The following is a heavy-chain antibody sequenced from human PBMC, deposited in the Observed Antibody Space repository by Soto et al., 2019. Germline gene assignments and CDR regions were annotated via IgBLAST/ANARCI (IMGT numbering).Heavy chain of an antibody. D-gene: IGHD3-16*01. Sequence: TSETLSLTCTVSGGSISSGDYYWSWIRQPPGKGLEWIGYIYYSGSTYYNPSLKSRVTISVDTSKNQFSLKLSSVTAADTAVYYGARSREGGLLHYWGQGTRVSVSS. CDR2: IYYSGST. J-gene: IGHJ4*02. CDR3: ARSREGGLLHY. CDR1: GGSISSGDYY. V-gene: IGHV4-30-4*01.